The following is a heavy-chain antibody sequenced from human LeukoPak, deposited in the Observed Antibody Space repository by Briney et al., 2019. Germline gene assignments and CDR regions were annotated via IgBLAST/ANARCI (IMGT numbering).Heavy chain of an antibody. CDR1: GFTFSSYS. D-gene: IGHD3-22*01. CDR3: ANGGTYSSGP. J-gene: IGHJ5*02. CDR2: ISTSSSYI. Sequence: GGSLRLSCAASGFTFSSYSMNWVRQAPGKGLEWVSCISTSSSYIYYADSVKGRFTISRDNAKNSLYLQINSLRAEDTAVYYCANGGTYSSGPWGQGTLVTVSS. V-gene: IGHV3-21*01.